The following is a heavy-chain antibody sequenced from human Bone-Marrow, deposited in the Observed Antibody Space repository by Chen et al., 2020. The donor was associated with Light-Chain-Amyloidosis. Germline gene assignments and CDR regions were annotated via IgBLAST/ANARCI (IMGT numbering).Heavy chain of an antibody. D-gene: IGHD3-9*01. Sequence: EVQLVESGGGLLQRGGSLRLSCAASGFAFSSYAMSWVRQAPGKGLEWVSTISGSGGRRYYGDSVKGRLTISRDNSKNALLLQRNSLRAEDTAVYYCAKDISYDDILPGYPADAFDIWGQGTMVTVSS. CDR2: ISGSGGRR. J-gene: IGHJ3*02. CDR1: GFAFSSYA. V-gene: IGHV3-23*04. CDR3: AKDISYDDILPGYPADAFDI.